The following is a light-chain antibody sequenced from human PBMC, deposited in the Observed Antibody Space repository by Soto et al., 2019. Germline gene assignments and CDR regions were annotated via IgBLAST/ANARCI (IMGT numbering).Light chain of an antibody. V-gene: IGLV2-14*01. J-gene: IGLJ1*01. CDR3: SSYTTSNTRQIV. Sequence: QSVLTQPASVSGSPGQSITISCTGTNSDVGGYNYVSWYQQHPGKAPKFMIYDVSSRPSGVSDRFSGSKSGNTASLTISGLQAEDEADYYCSSYTTSNTRQIVFGTGTKVTVI. CDR1: NSDVGGYNY. CDR2: DVS.